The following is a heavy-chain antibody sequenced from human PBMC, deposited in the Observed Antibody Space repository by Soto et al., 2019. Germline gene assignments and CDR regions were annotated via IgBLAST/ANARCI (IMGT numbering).Heavy chain of an antibody. Sequence: SETLSLTCAVYGGSFSGYYWSWIRQPPGKGLEWIGEINHSGSTNYNPSLKSRVTISVDTSKNQFSLKLSSVTAADTAVYYCARRTTNCSGGSCNSEDSSDYFDYWGQGTLVTVSS. CDR2: INHSGST. D-gene: IGHD2-15*01. CDR3: ARRTTNCSGGSCNSEDSSDYFDY. CDR1: GGSFSGYY. V-gene: IGHV4-34*01. J-gene: IGHJ4*02.